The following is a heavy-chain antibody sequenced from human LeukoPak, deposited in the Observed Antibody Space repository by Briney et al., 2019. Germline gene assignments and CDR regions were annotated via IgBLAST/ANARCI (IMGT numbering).Heavy chain of an antibody. CDR1: GFTFSTYW. CDR3: ARDRSSSWSFDS. J-gene: IGHJ4*02. V-gene: IGHV3-74*01. D-gene: IGHD6-13*01. Sequence: GGSLGLSCAASGFTFSTYWMHWVRQAPGKRLLWVSRINSDGSTSSYADSVKGRFIISRDNAKNTLYLQMNSLRVDDTAVYYCARDRSSSWSFDSWGQGTLVTVSS. CDR2: INSDGSTS.